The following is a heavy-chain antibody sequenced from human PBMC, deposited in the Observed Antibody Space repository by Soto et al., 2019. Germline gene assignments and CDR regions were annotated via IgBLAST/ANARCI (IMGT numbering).Heavy chain of an antibody. J-gene: IGHJ4*02. V-gene: IGHV3-30*03. CDR1: GFTFSNYA. CDR2: ISYDGDNE. CDR3: ASFSGDKFDY. Sequence: GGSLRLSCAASGFTFSNYAMHWVRQAPGKGLEWLAIISYDGDNEYYADSVRGRFTISRDNSKNTLYLQMNSLRAEDTAVYYCASFSGDKFDYWGQGTLVTVSS.